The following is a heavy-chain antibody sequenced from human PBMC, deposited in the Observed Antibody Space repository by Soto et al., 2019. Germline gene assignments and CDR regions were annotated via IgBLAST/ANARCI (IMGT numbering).Heavy chain of an antibody. CDR1: SGSISSSNW. V-gene: IGHV4-4*02. J-gene: IGHJ5*02. D-gene: IGHD6-13*01. CDR2: IYHSGST. CDR3: ARVLAAAGNNWFDP. Sequence: SETLSLTCAVSSGSISSSNWWSWVRQPPGKGLEWIGEIYHSGSTNYNPSLKSRVTISVDKSKNQFSLKLSSVTAADTAVYYCARVLAAAGNNWFDPWGQGTLVTVSS.